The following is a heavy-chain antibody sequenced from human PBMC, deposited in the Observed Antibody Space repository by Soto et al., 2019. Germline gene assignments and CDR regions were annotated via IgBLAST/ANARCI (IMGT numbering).Heavy chain of an antibody. V-gene: IGHV4-59*01. CDR2: IYYSGST. CDR3: AREGCSSSSGDPTYYFYGMDV. Sequence: PSETLSLTCTVSGGSISSYYWSWIRQPPGKGLEWIGYIYYSGSTNYNPSLKSRATISGDTSKNQFSRNLSSVTAADTALVYSAREGCSSSSGDPTYYFYGMDVWGQGTKVTVCS. CDR1: GGSISSYY. D-gene: IGHD2-2*01. J-gene: IGHJ6*02.